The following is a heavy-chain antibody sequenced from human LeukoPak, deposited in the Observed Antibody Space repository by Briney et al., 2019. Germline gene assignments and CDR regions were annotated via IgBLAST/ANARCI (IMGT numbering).Heavy chain of an antibody. CDR1: GYTFTSYD. D-gene: IGHD6-13*01. V-gene: IGHV1-8*01. J-gene: IGHJ4*02. Sequence: GASVKVSCKASGYTFTSYDINWVRQATGQGLEWMGWMNPNSGNTGYAQKFQGRVTMTRNTSISTAYMELSSLRSEDTAVYYCARGSIAAAGTDYWGQGTLVTVSS. CDR2: MNPNSGNT. CDR3: ARGSIAAAGTDY.